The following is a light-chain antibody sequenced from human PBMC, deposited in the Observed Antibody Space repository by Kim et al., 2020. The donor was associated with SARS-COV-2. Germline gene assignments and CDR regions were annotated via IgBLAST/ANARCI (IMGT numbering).Light chain of an antibody. J-gene: IGLJ3*02. CDR3: SSYTTSSTLV. CDR1: SSDVGGYIY. V-gene: IGLV2-14*03. Sequence: GTSITISYAGTSSDVGGYIYVSWYQQRPGKAPKLIIYTGSDRPSGVSDRCSGSKSGNTASLTISGLQTEDEADYYCSSYTTSSTLVFGGGTQLTVL. CDR2: TGS.